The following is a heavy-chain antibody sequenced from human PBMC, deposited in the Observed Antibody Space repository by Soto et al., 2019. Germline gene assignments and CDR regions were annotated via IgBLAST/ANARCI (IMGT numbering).Heavy chain of an antibody. Sequence: PSETLSLTGVVNGESFSGHFWSWIRQSPGKGLEWIGEINDSGSTNKNPSLKSRVSISVDSSKNQFSLNLRFLTAADTAVYFCARGRTYHGSGTSATNSHWFDACGQGTMVTVSS. J-gene: IGHJ5*02. CDR3: ARGRTYHGSGTSATNSHWFDA. CDR2: INDSGST. D-gene: IGHD3-10*01. V-gene: IGHV4-34*01. CDR1: GESFSGHF.